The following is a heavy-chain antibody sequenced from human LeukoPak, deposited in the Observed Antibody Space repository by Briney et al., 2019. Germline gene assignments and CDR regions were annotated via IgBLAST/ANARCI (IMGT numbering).Heavy chain of an antibody. Sequence: GGSLRLSCAASGFTFSSYDMHWVRHVTGKGLEWVSAISSAGKTYYPGSVRGRFTIPRENPKNSLYLQMNSLRDGDTAVYYCARGTVTATTYRQHWGQGTLVTVSS. V-gene: IGHV3-13*01. D-gene: IGHD4-17*01. CDR2: ISSAGKT. CDR3: ARGTVTATTYRQH. CDR1: GFTFSSYD. J-gene: IGHJ1*01.